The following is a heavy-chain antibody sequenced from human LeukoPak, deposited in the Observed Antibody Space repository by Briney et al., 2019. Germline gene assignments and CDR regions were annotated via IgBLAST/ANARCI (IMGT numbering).Heavy chain of an antibody. V-gene: IGHV1-2*04. CDR3: ARGGYDILTGYSYDAFDI. D-gene: IGHD3-9*01. J-gene: IGHJ3*02. Sequence: ASVKVSCKASGYTFTGYYMHWVRQAPGQGLEWMGWINPNSGGTNYAQKFQGWVTMTRDTSISTAYMELSRLRSDDTAVYYCARGGYDILTGYSYDAFDIWGQGTMVTVSS. CDR2: INPNSGGT. CDR1: GYTFTGYY.